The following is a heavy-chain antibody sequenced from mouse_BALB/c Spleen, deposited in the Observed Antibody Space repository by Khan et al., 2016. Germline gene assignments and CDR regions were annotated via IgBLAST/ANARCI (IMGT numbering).Heavy chain of an antibody. V-gene: IGHV2-2*02. D-gene: IGHD4-1*02. CDR3: AATVSYALDY. CDR1: GFSLTRYG. CDR2: IWSGGNT. J-gene: IGHJ4*01. Sequence: QVRLQQSGPGLGQPSQSLSITCTVSGFSLTRYGVHWVRQSPGKGLEWLGVIWSGGNTDYNAAFISRLSINKDNSKSQVFFKMNSLQVNDTAIYYCAATVSYALDYWGQGTSVTVSS.